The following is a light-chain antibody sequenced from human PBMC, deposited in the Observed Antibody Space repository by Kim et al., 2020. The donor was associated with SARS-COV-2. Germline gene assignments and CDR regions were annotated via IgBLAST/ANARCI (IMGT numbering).Light chain of an antibody. CDR1: SSNIGSNY. CDR2: RNN. Sequence: ELTQPPSASGTPGQRVTISCSGSSSNIGSNYVYWYQQLPGTAPKLLIYRNNQRPSGVPDRFSGSKSGTSASLAISGLRSEDEADYYCAAWDNSLSGYVLFGGGTQLTVL. V-gene: IGLV1-47*01. J-gene: IGLJ2*01. CDR3: AAWDNSLSGYVL.